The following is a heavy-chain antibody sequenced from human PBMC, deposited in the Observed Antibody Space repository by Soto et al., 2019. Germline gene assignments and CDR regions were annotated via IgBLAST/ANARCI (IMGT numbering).Heavy chain of an antibody. V-gene: IGHV1-24*01. CDR1: GYTLTELS. CDR3: ATVNYSNYPNWFDP. D-gene: IGHD4-4*01. CDR2: FDPEDGET. J-gene: IGHJ5*02. Sequence: ASVKVSCKVSGYTLTELSMHWVRQAPGKGLEWMGGFDPEDGETIYAQKFQGRVTMTEDTSTDTAYMELSSLRSEDTAVYYCATVNYSNYPNWFDPWGQGTLVTSPQ.